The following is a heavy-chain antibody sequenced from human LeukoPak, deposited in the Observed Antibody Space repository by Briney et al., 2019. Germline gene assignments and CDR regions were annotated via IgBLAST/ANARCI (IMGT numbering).Heavy chain of an antibody. Sequence: PSETLSLTCTVSGGSISSYYWNWIRQPPGKGLEWIGYIYDSGTPNDNTSLKSRVTMSVDSSKNHFTLKLTSVTAADTAVYYCARSVVVTATLRYHYGMDVWGQGTTVTVSS. CDR3: ARSVVVTATLRYHYGMDV. J-gene: IGHJ6*02. CDR1: GGSISSYY. CDR2: IYDSGTP. V-gene: IGHV4-59*01. D-gene: IGHD2-21*02.